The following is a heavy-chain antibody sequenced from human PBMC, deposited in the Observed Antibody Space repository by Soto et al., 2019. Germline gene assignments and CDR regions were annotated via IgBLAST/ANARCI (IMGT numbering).Heavy chain of an antibody. CDR3: AKSGVAGDDY. J-gene: IGHJ4*02. D-gene: IGHD6-19*01. CDR2: ISGSGGST. V-gene: IGHV3-23*01. Sequence: VGSLRLSCAASGFTFSSYAMSWVRQAPGKGLEWVSAISGSGGSTYYADSVKGRFTISRGNSKNTLYLQMNSLRAEDTAVYYCAKSGVAGDDYWGQGTLVTVSS. CDR1: GFTFSSYA.